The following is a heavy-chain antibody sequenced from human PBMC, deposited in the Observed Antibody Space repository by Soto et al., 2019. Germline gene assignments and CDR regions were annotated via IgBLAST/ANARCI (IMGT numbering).Heavy chain of an antibody. CDR1: GYTFTSYD. J-gene: IGHJ4*02. V-gene: IGHV1-8*01. D-gene: IGHD6-6*01. CDR2: MNPNSGNT. Sequence: ASVKVSCKASGYTFTSYDINWVRQATGQGLEWMGRMNPNSGNTGYAQKFQGRVTMTRNTSISTAYMELSSLRSEDTAVYYCARTSSIDHAGVGYWGQGTLVTVSS. CDR3: ARTSSIDHAGVGY.